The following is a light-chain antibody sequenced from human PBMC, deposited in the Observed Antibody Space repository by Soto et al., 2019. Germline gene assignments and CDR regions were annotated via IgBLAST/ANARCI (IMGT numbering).Light chain of an antibody. CDR2: RND. V-gene: IGLV1-47*01. CDR1: TSNLGSNF. CDR3: AAWDDSRSGVV. Sequence: QSVLTQPPSASGTPGQRVTLSCSGSTSNLGSNFVYWYQQVPGAAPKLLSSRNDQRPSGVHDRFSGSKSGTSASLAISGLRSEDESESHCAAWDDSRSGVVFGGGTKLTVL. J-gene: IGLJ3*02.